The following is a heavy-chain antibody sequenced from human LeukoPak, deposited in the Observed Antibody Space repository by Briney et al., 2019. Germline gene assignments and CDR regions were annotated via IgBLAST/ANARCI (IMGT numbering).Heavy chain of an antibody. CDR3: ARDHHYYDSSGLRSGCIDY. CDR1: GFTFSSYA. Sequence: PGGSLRLSCAASGFTFSSYAINWVRQAPGKGLEWVAVIWHDGTKEFYVDSVKGRFTISRDNSENTLFLQMNSLRVEDTAVYYCARDHHYYDSSGLRSGCIDYWGQGTLVTVSS. V-gene: IGHV3-33*08. CDR2: IWHDGTKE. D-gene: IGHD3-22*01. J-gene: IGHJ4*02.